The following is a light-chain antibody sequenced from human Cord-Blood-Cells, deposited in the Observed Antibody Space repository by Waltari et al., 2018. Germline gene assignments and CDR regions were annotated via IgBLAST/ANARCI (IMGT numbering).Light chain of an antibody. Sequence: EIVLTQSPGTLSWSPGERTTLSCRASQSVSSSYLAWYQQKPGQAPRLLIYGASSRATGIPERFSGSGSGTDFTLTISRLEPEDFAVYYCQQYGSSPRTFGQGTKVEIK. CDR1: QSVSSSY. CDR2: GAS. V-gene: IGKV3-20*01. J-gene: IGKJ1*01. CDR3: QQYGSSPRT.